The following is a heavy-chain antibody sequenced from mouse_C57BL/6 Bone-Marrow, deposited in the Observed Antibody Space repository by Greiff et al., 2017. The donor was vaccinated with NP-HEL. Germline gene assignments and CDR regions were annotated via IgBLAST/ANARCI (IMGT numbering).Heavy chain of an antibody. J-gene: IGHJ1*03. CDR2: IDPENGDP. D-gene: IGHD1-1*01. CDR3: SIYYYGNWYFDV. V-gene: IGHV14-4*01. Sequence: EVQLQQSGAELVRPGASVKLSCTASGFNITDDYMHWVKQRPEQGLEWIGWIDPENGDPEYASKFQGKATITADTSAKPAYLQLSSLTSEDTAVYYCSIYYYGNWYFDVWGTGTTVTVSS. CDR1: GFNITDDY.